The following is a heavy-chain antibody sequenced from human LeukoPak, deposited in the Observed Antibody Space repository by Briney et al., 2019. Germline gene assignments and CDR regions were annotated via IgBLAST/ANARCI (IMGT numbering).Heavy chain of an antibody. D-gene: IGHD1-26*01. CDR2: INSDGSST. CDR1: GLTFRTDW. J-gene: IGHJ4*02. Sequence: PGGSLRLSCVGSGLTFRTDWVNWVRQAPGKGLVWVSRINSDGSSTTYADSVKGRFTISRDNAKNTVYLQMNSLRAEDTAVYYCGSGGWLLDYWGQGTLVTVSS. V-gene: IGHV3-74*01. CDR3: GSGGWLLDY.